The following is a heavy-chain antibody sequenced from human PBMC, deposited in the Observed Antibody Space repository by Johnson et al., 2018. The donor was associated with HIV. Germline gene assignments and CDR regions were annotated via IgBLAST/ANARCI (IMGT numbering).Heavy chain of an antibody. CDR2: ISSSGNTI. CDR1: GFSFNDYY. J-gene: IGHJ3*02. V-gene: IGHV3-11*04. Sequence: QVQLVESGGNVVRPGRSLRLSCAASGFSFNDYYMSWIRQAPGKGLEWVSYISSSGNTIYYADSVKGRFTISRDNAKNSLYLQMNSLRVEDTAVYYCARDESGYDEGFDAFDIWGQGTMVTVSS. D-gene: IGHD5-12*01. CDR3: ARDESGYDEGFDAFDI.